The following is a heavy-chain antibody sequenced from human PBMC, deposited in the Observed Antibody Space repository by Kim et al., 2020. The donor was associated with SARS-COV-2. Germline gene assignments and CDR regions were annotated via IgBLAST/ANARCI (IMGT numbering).Heavy chain of an antibody. D-gene: IGHD6-19*01. CDR2: IYYSGST. CDR1: GGSISSYY. CDR3: ARDHPPSSGWDGHYYYYG. J-gene: IGHJ6*01. V-gene: IGHV4-59*01. Sequence: SETLSLTCTVSGGSISSYYWSWIRQPPGKGLEWIGYIYYSGSTNYNPSLKSRVTISVDTSKNQFSLKLSSVTAADTAAYYCARDHPPSSGWDGHYYYYG.